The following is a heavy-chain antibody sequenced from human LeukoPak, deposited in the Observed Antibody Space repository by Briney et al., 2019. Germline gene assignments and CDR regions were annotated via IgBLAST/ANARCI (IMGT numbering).Heavy chain of an antibody. Sequence: RASVKVSCKASGYTFTSYGIGWVRQAPGQGLEWMGWISAYNGNTNYAQKLQGRVTMTTDTSTSTAYMELRSLRSDDTAVYYCARLVVGRSPYDYWGQGTLVTVSS. CDR3: ARLVVGRSPYDY. D-gene: IGHD2-15*01. J-gene: IGHJ4*02. CDR2: ISAYNGNT. V-gene: IGHV1-18*01. CDR1: GYTFTSYG.